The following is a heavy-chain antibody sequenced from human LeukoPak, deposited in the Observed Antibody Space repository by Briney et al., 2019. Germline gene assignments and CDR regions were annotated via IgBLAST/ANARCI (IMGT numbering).Heavy chain of an antibody. CDR1: GYTFTSYD. Sequence: ASVKVSCTASGYTFTSYDINWVRQATGQGLEWMGWMNPNSGNTGYAQKFQGRVTMTRNTSISTAYMELSSLRSEDTAVYYCARSGIVVVITDYYYGMDVWGQGTTVTVSS. CDR2: MNPNSGNT. V-gene: IGHV1-8*01. D-gene: IGHD3-22*01. CDR3: ARSGIVVVITDYYYGMDV. J-gene: IGHJ6*02.